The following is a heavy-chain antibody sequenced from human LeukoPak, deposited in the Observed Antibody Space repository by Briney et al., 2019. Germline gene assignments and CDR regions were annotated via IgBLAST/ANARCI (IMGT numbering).Heavy chain of an antibody. CDR3: ARLYYDILTGYSLDY. V-gene: IGHV2-5*01. J-gene: IGHJ4*02. Sequence: SGPTLVNPTQTLTLTCTFSGFSLITSGVGVGWIRQPPGKALEWLALIYWNDDKRYSPSLKSRLTITKDTSKNQVVLTMTNMDPVDTATYYCARLYYDILTGYSLDYWGQGTLVTVSS. CDR1: GFSLITSGVG. CDR2: IYWNDDK. D-gene: IGHD3-9*01.